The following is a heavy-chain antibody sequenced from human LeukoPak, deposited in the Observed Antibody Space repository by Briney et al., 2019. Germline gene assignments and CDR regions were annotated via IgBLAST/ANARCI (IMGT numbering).Heavy chain of an antibody. Sequence: GGSLRLSCAASGFTVSSNYMTWVRQAPGKGLEWVSVIYSGGSTYYSDSVKGRFTISRDNSKKTLFLQMNSLRAEDTAVYYCASSSGWYNSFDYWGLGTLVTVSS. CDR3: ASSSGWYNSFDY. D-gene: IGHD6-19*01. CDR1: GFTVSSNY. V-gene: IGHV3-66*01. J-gene: IGHJ4*02. CDR2: IYSGGST.